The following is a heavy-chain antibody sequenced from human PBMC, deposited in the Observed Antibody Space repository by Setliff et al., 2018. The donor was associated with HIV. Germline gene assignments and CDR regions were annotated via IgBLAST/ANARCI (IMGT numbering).Heavy chain of an antibody. V-gene: IGHV1-46*01. CDR2: INPSGGST. CDR1: GYTFTSYY. CDR3: ARGPPIVVVPAALLTFDY. D-gene: IGHD2-2*01. J-gene: IGHJ4*02. Sequence: GASVKVSCKASGYTFTSYYMHWVRQAPAQGLEWMGIINPSGGSTSYAQKFQGRVTMTRDTSISTAYMELSRLRSDDTAVYYCARGPPIVVVPAALLTFDYWGQGTLVTVSS.